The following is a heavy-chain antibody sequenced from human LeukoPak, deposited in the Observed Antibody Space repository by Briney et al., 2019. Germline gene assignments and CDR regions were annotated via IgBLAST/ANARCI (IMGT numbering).Heavy chain of an antibody. D-gene: IGHD1-26*01. CDR2: IYHSGST. Sequence: PSETLSLTCTVSGYSISSGYYWGWIRQPPGKGLEWIGSIYHSGSTYYNPSLKSRVTISVDTSKNQFSLKLCSVTAADTAVYYCARGIIVGASSRWDYWGQGTLVTVSS. J-gene: IGHJ4*02. V-gene: IGHV4-38-2*02. CDR1: GYSISSGYY. CDR3: ARGIIVGASSRWDY.